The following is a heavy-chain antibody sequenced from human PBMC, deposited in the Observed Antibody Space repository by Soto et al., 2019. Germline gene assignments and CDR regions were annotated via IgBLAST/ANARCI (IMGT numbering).Heavy chain of an antibody. D-gene: IGHD2-21*01. Sequence: GGSLRLSCAASGFTFSSHWMHWVRQAPGKGLVWVSRIESDGSSTNYADSVKGRFTVSRDNAKNTLYLQMNSLRVEDTAVYYCARDRADPIGDYHPLFDSWGLGTLVTVSS. CDR3: ARDRADPIGDYHPLFDS. J-gene: IGHJ4*02. CDR2: IESDGSST. V-gene: IGHV3-74*01. CDR1: GFTFSSHW.